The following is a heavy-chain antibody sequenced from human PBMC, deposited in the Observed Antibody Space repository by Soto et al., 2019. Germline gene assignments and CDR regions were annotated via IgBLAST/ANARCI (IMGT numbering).Heavy chain of an antibody. V-gene: IGHV3-48*02. CDR2: ISSSSTI. Sequence: GGSLRLSCAASGFTFSSYSMNWVRQAPGKGLEWVSYISSSSTIYYADSVEGRFTISRDNAKNSLYLQMNSLRDEDTAVYYCARGRKSDFNWFDPWGQGTLVTVSS. CDR3: ARGRKSDFNWFDP. CDR1: GFTFSSYS. J-gene: IGHJ5*02. D-gene: IGHD3-3*01.